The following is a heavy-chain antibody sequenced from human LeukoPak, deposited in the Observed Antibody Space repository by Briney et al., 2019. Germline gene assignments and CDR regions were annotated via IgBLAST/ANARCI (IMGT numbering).Heavy chain of an antibody. CDR2: IYYSGST. CDR1: GGSISSGGYY. D-gene: IGHD2-8*01. Sequence: PSQTPSLTCTVSGGSISSGGYYWSWIRQHPGKGLEWIGYIYYSGSTYYNPSLKSRVTISVDTSKNQFSLKLSSVTAADTAVYYCARGVNGYWFDPWGQGTLVTVSS. V-gene: IGHV4-31*03. J-gene: IGHJ5*02. CDR3: ARGVNGYWFDP.